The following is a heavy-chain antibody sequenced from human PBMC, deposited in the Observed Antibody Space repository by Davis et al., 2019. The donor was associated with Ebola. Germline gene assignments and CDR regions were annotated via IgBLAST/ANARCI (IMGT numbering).Heavy chain of an antibody. CDR3: ARGGHCTGGSCFSDYYYYMDV. CDR2: IASDGITT. Sequence: PGGSLRLSCAASGFTFIGYWMHWVRQAPGKGLVWISHIASDGITTTYADSVKGRFTISSDSAKNTLFLQMDGLSAEDTAVYYCARGGHCTGGSCFSDYYYYMDVWGKGTTVTVSS. J-gene: IGHJ6*03. V-gene: IGHV3-74*01. CDR1: GFTFIGYW. D-gene: IGHD2-15*01.